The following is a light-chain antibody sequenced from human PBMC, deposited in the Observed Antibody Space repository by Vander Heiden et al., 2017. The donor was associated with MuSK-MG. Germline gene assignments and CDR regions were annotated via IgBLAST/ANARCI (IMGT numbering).Light chain of an antibody. J-gene: IGKJ1*01. CDR1: QSLLHSNGYNY. V-gene: IGKV2-28*01. CDR3: RQALLSRT. CDR2: LGS. Sequence: CVPVTPGEPASISCRSSQSLLHSNGYNYLDWYLQKPGQSPQLLIYLGSNRASGVPDRFSGSGSGTDCILNISRVEADDVGVDYCRQALLSRTFGQGTKVEIK.